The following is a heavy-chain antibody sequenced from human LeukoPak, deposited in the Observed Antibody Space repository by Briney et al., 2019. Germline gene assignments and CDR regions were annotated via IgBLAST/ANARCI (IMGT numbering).Heavy chain of an antibody. D-gene: IGHD3-10*01. Sequence: SETLSLTCTVSGYSITSGYYWGWVRQPPGKGLEWLASIYHSGSTFYNLSLQSRVTISVDTSKNQFSLRLRSVTAADTAVYYCARDQDYYGSGSYGPDHWGQGTLVIVSS. CDR1: GYSITSGYY. CDR2: IYHSGST. J-gene: IGHJ4*02. CDR3: ARDQDYYGSGSYGPDH. V-gene: IGHV4-38-2*02.